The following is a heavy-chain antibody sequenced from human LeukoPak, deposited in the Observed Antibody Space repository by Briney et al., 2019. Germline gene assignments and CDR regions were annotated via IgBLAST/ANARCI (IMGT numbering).Heavy chain of an antibody. V-gene: IGHV3-7*03. CDR3: ARDAAYKKFDY. J-gene: IGHJ4*02. CDR1: GRMVTGSW. Sequence: GGSLRLSCAASGRMVTGSWMNWIRQAPGKGLEWVASINPDGNGKGYVDSVRGRFTISRDNVENSLYLQMDRLTAEDTAVYYCARDAAYKKFDYWGQGTVVTVSS. CDR2: INPDGNGK. D-gene: IGHD2-21*01.